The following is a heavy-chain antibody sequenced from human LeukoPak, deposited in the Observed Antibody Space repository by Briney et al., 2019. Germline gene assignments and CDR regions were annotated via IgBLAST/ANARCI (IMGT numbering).Heavy chain of an antibody. V-gene: IGHV4-4*07. CDR1: GGSISSYY. Sequence: SETLSLTCTVSGGSISSYYWSWIRQPAGKGLEWIGHIYTSGSTNYNPSLKSRVTMSVDTSKNQFSLKLSSVTAADTAVYYCARDPYYDFWSGYYPDSWYFDLWGRGTLVTVSS. D-gene: IGHD3-3*01. J-gene: IGHJ2*01. CDR2: IYTSGST. CDR3: ARDPYYDFWSGYYPDSWYFDL.